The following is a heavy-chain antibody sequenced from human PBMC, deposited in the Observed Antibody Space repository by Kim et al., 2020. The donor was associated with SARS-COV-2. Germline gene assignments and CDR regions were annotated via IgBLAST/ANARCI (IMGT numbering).Heavy chain of an antibody. CDR3: ARVSSDFWSGYYIQYYFDY. D-gene: IGHD3-3*01. V-gene: IGHV4-30-2*05. J-gene: IGHJ4*02. Sequence: SRVTISVDTSKNQFSLKLSSVTAADTAVYYCARVSSDFWSGYYIQYYFDYWGQGTLVTVSS.